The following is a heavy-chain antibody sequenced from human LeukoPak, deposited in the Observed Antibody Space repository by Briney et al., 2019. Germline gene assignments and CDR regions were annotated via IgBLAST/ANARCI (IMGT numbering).Heavy chain of an antibody. CDR1: GGSCSSYY. D-gene: IGHD3-10*01. CDR3: ARRGVSGSVDY. J-gene: IGHJ4*02. CDR2: IYYSGST. Sequence: SETLSLTCTVSGGSCSSYYWSLIRQPPGKGLEWIGYIYYSGSTNYNPSLKSRVTISVDTSKNQFSLKLSSVTAADTAVYYCARRGVSGSVDYWGQGTLVTVSS. V-gene: IGHV4-59*08.